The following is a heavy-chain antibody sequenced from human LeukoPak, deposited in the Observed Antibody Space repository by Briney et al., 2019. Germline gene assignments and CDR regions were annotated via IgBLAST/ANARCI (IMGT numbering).Heavy chain of an antibody. CDR2: IYWNDDK. CDR1: GFSLSTSGVG. Sequence: SGPTLVRPTHTLTLTCTFSGFSLSTSGVGVGWIRQPPGKALEWLALIYWNDDKRYSPSLKSRLTITKDTSKNQVVLTMTNMDPVDTATYYCAHSSYYYDSSGYYSYYFDYWGQGTLVTVSS. CDR3: AHSSYYYDSSGYYSYYFDY. D-gene: IGHD3-22*01. V-gene: IGHV2-5*01. J-gene: IGHJ4*02.